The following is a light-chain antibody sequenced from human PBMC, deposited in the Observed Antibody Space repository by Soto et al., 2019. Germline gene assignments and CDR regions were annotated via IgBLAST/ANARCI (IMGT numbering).Light chain of an antibody. CDR3: SSYTTRSTLV. CDR2: DVT. V-gene: IGLV2-14*01. CDR1: SSDVGAYDF. Sequence: QSVLTQPASVSGSPGQSITISCTGTSSDVGAYDFVSWYQHYPGKAPKLVTFDVTHRPPGISDRFSGSKSGNTASLTISGLQAEDEAFYYCSSYTTRSTLVFGGGTKLTVL. J-gene: IGLJ2*01.